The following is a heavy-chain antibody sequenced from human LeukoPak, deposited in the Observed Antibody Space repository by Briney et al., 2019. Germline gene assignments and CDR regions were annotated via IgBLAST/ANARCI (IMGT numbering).Heavy chain of an antibody. CDR2: IYHSGST. J-gene: IGHJ4*02. CDR1: GFSISSGYY. V-gene: IGHV4-38-2*01. D-gene: IGHD1-1*01. CDR3: PRRPISTGIDY. Sequence: ASETLSLTCAVSGFSISSGYYWDWIRQPPGKGLEWIGNIYHSGSTYYNPSLKSRVTISVDTSKNQFSLKLTSVTAADTAVYYCPRRPISTGIDYWGQGTLVTVSS.